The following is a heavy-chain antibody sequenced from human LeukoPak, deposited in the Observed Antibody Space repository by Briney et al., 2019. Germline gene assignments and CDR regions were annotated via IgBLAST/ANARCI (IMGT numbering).Heavy chain of an antibody. CDR3: ARVSPRELWPHYYYYMDV. J-gene: IGHJ6*03. CDR1: GFTFDNYA. CDR2: INWNADST. V-gene: IGHV3-20*04. Sequence: GGSLRLSCAASGFTFDNYAMTWVRQAPGKGLEWVSGINWNADSTGYADSVKGRFIISRDNVNNSLYLQMNSLRAEDTALYYCARVSPRELWPHYYYYMDVWGKGTTVTVSS. D-gene: IGHD3-16*01.